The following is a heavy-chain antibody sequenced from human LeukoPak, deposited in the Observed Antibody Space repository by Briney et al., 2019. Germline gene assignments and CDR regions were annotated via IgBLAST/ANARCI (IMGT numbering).Heavy chain of an antibody. V-gene: IGHV3-23*01. CDR1: GFTFSSYA. J-gene: IGHJ4*02. Sequence: GGSLRLSCAASGFTFSSYAMSWVRQAPGKGLEWISAIGRSGDSIFYADSVKGRFTISRDNSKDTLYLQMNSLRAEDTAVYYCAKRPSAGNVYFGSWGQGTLVTVSS. D-gene: IGHD6-13*01. CDR3: AKRPSAGNVYFGS. CDR2: IGRSGDSI.